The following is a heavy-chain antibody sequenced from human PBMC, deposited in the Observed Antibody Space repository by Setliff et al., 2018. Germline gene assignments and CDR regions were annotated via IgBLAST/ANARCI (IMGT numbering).Heavy chain of an antibody. J-gene: IGHJ4*02. D-gene: IGHD3-10*01. V-gene: IGHV4-59*11. CDR3: ARGGYYGSGSYKH. Sequence: PSETLSLTCTVSGGSISSHYWSWIRQPPGKGLEWIGSIYYSGSTNYNPSLKSRVTISVDTSKNQFSLKLSSVTAADTAVYYCARGGYYGSGSYKHWGQGTLVTVS. CDR1: GGSISSHY. CDR2: IYYSGST.